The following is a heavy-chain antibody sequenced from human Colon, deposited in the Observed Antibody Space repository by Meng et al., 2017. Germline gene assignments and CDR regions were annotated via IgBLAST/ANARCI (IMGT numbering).Heavy chain of an antibody. CDR2: TSHSGST. CDR1: GGSISRSDW. Sequence: QVQRQGSGPGLVKPSETLSLPCAVSGGSISRSDWWSWVRQPPGKGLEWIGETSHSGSTNYSPSLKSRVTISLDKSKNQLSLKLNSVTAADTAVYYCASSDYYRSDYWGQGTLVTVSS. D-gene: IGHD3-22*01. V-gene: IGHV4-4*02. CDR3: ASSDYYRSDY. J-gene: IGHJ4*02.